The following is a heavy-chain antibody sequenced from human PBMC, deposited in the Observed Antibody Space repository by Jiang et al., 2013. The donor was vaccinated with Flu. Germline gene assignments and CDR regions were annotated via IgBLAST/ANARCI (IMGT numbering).Heavy chain of an antibody. J-gene: IGHJ3*02. D-gene: IGHD3-16*02. CDR3: ARMGDYVWGSYRFSRDAFDI. Sequence: KPTQTLTLTCTFSGFSLSTSGMCVSWIRQPPGKALEWLALIDWDDDKYYSTSLKTRLTISKDTSKNQVVLTMTNMDPVDTATYYCARMGDYVWGSYRFSRDAFDIWGQGTMVTVSS. CDR2: IDWDDDK. CDR1: GFSLSTSGMC. V-gene: IGHV2-70*01.